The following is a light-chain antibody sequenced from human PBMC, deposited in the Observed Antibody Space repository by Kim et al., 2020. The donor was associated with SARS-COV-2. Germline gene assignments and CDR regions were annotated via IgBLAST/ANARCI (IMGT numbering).Light chain of an antibody. CDR2: ANN. Sequence: QSVLTQPPSVSGAPGQRVTISCTGSTSNVGSGYDVHWYQQLPGSAPKLLIYANNNRPLGVPDRFSGSQSGASASLAITGLQAEDEADYYCQSYDSSLGGSVFGGGTQLTVL. CDR3: QSYDSSLGGSV. CDR1: TSNVGSGYD. V-gene: IGLV1-40*01. J-gene: IGLJ3*02.